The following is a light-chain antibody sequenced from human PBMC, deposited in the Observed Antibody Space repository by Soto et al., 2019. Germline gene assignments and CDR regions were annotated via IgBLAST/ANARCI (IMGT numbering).Light chain of an antibody. V-gene: IGKV3-15*01. J-gene: IGKJ2*01. Sequence: EIVMTQSPATLSLSPGERATLSCRASQRISRNLAWYRQKPGQAPRLLIYDASIRATGIPDRFSGSGSGTEFTLTISSLQSEDFAVYYCQQYNDWSYTFGQGTKLEI. CDR3: QQYNDWSYT. CDR2: DAS. CDR1: QRISRN.